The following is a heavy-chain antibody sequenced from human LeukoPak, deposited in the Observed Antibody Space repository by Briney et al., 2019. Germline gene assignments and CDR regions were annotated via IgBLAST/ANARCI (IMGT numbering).Heavy chain of an antibody. CDR2: IYSGGST. CDR3: ARAVRGYSYGTDYSFDY. V-gene: IGHV3-66*02. J-gene: IGHJ4*02. Sequence: PGGSLRLSCAASGFTVSSNYISWVRPAPGKGLEWVSVIYSGGSTYYADSVKGRFTISRDNSKNTLYLQMNGLRAEDTAVYYCARAVRGYSYGTDYSFDYWGQGTLVTVSS. CDR1: GFTVSSNY. D-gene: IGHD5-18*01.